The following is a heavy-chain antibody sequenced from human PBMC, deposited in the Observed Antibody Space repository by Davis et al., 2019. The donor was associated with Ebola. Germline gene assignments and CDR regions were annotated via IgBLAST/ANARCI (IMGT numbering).Heavy chain of an antibody. D-gene: IGHD7-27*01. CDR1: GFRFNVYA. V-gene: IGHV3-23*01. CDR3: ARDYWGSGDY. J-gene: IGHJ4*02. CDR2: ISGRGDTT. Sequence: PGGSLRLSCAGTGFRFNVYAMNWVRQAPGKGLEWVSAISGRGDTTYYADSVKGRFTISRDNAKNTLYLQMNSLRAEDTAVYYCARDYWGSGDYWGQGTLVTVSS.